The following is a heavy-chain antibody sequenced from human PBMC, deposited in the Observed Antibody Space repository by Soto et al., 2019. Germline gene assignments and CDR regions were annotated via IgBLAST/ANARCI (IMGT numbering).Heavy chain of an antibody. D-gene: IGHD3-22*01. CDR1: GGSISSSSYY. CDR2: IYYSGST. CDR3: AREEYYDSSGFARAFDI. V-gene: IGHV4-39*07. Sequence: SETLSLTCTVSGGSISSSSYYWGWIRQPPGKGLEWIGSIYYSGSTYYNPSLKSRVTISVDTSKNQFSLKLTSVTAADTAVYYCAREEYYDSSGFARAFDIWGRGTMVTVSS. J-gene: IGHJ3*02.